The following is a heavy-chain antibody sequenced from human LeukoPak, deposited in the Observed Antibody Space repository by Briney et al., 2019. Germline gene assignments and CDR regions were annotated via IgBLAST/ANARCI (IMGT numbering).Heavy chain of an antibody. CDR3: ARASPITSSSSVVSTIDY. D-gene: IGHD6-6*01. CDR1: GGSISSYY. J-gene: IGHJ4*02. Sequence: SETLSLTCTVAGGSISSYYWSWIRQPPGKGLEWIGYIYYSGSTNYNPSLKSRVTISVDTSKNQFSLKLSSVTAADTAVYYCARASPITSSSSVVSTIDYWGQGTLVTVSS. CDR2: IYYSGST. V-gene: IGHV4-59*01.